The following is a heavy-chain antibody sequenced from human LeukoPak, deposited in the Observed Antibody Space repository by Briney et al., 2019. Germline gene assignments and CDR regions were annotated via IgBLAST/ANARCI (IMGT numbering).Heavy chain of an antibody. Sequence: SETLSLSCTVSGGSISSYYWSWIRQPPGKGLEWIGYIYYSGSTNYNPSLKSRVTISVDTSKNQFSLKLSSVTAADTAIYYCARECLSHYSGSGSFYGGIDSWGQGTLVTVSS. V-gene: IGHV4-59*01. CDR1: GGSISSYY. CDR3: ARECLSHYSGSGSFYGGIDS. CDR2: IYYSGST. D-gene: IGHD3-10*01. J-gene: IGHJ4*02.